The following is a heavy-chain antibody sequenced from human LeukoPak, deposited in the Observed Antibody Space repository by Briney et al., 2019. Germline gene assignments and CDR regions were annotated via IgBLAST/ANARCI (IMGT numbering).Heavy chain of an antibody. J-gene: IGHJ4*01. CDR3: SKVALYGDYVDY. CDR2: IKSKIDGGAA. V-gene: IGHV3-15*01. D-gene: IGHD4-17*01. Sequence: PGGSLRLSCAASGFTFSNAWMSWVRQAPGKGLEWVGRIKSKIDGGAADYAAPVKGRFNISRDDSKNTLYLQMNSLKIEDTAVYYCSKVALYGDYVDYWGQGTLVTVSS. CDR1: GFTFSNAW.